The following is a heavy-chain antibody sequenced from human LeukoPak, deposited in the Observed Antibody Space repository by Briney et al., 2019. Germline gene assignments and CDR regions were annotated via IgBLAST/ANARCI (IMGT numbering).Heavy chain of an antibody. V-gene: IGHV1-8*03. CDR2: MNPNSGNT. CDR3: AAAHCSGGSCYFAFDY. D-gene: IGHD2-15*01. J-gene: IGHJ4*02. CDR1: GYTFTSYD. Sequence: ASVKVSCKASGYTFTSYDINWVRQATGQGLEWMGWMNPNSGNTGYAQKFQGRVTITRNTSISTAYMELSSLRSEDTAVYYCAAAHCSGGSCYFAFDYWGQGTLVTVSS.